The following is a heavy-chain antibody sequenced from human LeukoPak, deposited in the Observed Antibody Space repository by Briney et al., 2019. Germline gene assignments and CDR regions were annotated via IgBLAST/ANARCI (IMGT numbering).Heavy chain of an antibody. Sequence: SETLSLTCAVYGGPFSGYYWSWIRQPPGKGLEWIGEINHSGSTNYNASLKSRVTISVDTSKNQFSLRLSSVTAADTAMYYCAPRGDIEHSYGYGKWFDPWGQGTRVTVSS. CDR1: GGPFSGYY. J-gene: IGHJ5*02. D-gene: IGHD5-18*01. CDR2: INHSGST. CDR3: APRGDIEHSYGYGKWFDP. V-gene: IGHV4-34*01.